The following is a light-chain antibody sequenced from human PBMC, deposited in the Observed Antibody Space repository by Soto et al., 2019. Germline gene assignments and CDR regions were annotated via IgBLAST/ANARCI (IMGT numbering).Light chain of an antibody. CDR2: QAS. V-gene: IGKV1-5*03. Sequence: DILMTQSPSTLSASIGDRVTITCRASQSISDWLAWFQQKPGMAPKLLISQASYLESGVPSRFSGSGSGTEFTLTSSSLQPDDFATFYCQQYKSYSRTFGQGTKVEIK. CDR1: QSISDW. CDR3: QQYKSYSRT. J-gene: IGKJ1*01.